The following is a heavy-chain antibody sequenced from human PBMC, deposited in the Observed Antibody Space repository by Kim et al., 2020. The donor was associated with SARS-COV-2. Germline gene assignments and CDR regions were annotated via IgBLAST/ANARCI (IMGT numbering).Heavy chain of an antibody. D-gene: IGHD3-22*01. Sequence: GGSLRLSCAASGFTFDDYGMSWVRQAPGKGLEWVSSINWAGGSTADIGSVKGRFTISRDNAKNSLYLQMNSLRAEDTAFYYCARVYSRSASYYYGMDVWGQGTTVTVSS. J-gene: IGHJ6*02. CDR2: INWAGGST. CDR1: GFTFDDYG. CDR3: ARVYSRSASYYYGMDV. V-gene: IGHV3-20*04.